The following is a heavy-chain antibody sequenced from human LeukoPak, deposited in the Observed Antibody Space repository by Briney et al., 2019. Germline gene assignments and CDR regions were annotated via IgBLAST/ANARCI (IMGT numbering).Heavy chain of an antibody. V-gene: IGHV4-39*07. CDR1: GGSISTSTYY. CDR2: IYYGGST. CDR3: ARSCRILDIVATIRARLGGNGFDI. D-gene: IGHD5-12*01. J-gene: IGHJ3*02. Sequence: SETLSLTCTVSGGSISTSTYYWGWIRQPPGKGLEWTASIYYGGSTYYNPSLKSRVTISIDTAKNQFSLRLSSVTAADKAVYYCARSCRILDIVATIRARLGGNGFDIWGQGTMVTVSS.